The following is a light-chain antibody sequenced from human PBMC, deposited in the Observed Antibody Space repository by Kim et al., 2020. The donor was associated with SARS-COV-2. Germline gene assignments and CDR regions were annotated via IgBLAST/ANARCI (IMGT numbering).Light chain of an antibody. V-gene: IGKV1-39*01. CDR1: QSISSY. CDR2: AAS. J-gene: IGKJ4*01. Sequence: DIQMTQSPSSLSASVGDRVTITCRASQSISSYLNWYQQKPGKAPKLLIYAASSLQSGVPSRFSGSGSGTDFTLTISSLQPEDFATYYCQHSYSTPLTFGGGTKVYIK. CDR3: QHSYSTPLT.